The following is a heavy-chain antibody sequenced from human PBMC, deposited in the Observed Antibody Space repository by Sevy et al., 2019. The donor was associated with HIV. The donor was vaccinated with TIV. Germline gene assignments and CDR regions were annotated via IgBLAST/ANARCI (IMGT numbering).Heavy chain of an antibody. D-gene: IGHD5-18*01. Sequence: GGSLRLSCGASGFSFSNNAMNWVRQAPGKGPEWVSGIDSGGLTYYADSVKGRFTISRDNCMAMLFLQMNSLRPDDTAVYYCATGDTAMITDLDYWGQGTLVTVSS. CDR3: ATGDTAMITDLDY. V-gene: IGHV3-23*01. J-gene: IGHJ4*02. CDR1: GFSFSNNA. CDR2: IDSGGLT.